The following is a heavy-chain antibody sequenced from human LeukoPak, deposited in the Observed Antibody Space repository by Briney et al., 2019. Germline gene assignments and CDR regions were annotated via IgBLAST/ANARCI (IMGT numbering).Heavy chain of an antibody. Sequence: GGSLRLSCAASGFTFSSYAMSWVRQAPGKGLEWVSAISGSGGSTYYADSVKGRFTISRDNSKNTLYLQMNSLRAEDTAVYYCAEDRGGGTCYSCYYGMDVWGQGTTVTVSS. CDR3: AEDRGGGTCYSCYYGMDV. V-gene: IGHV3-23*01. CDR1: GFTFSSYA. D-gene: IGHD2-15*01. J-gene: IGHJ6*02. CDR2: ISGSGGST.